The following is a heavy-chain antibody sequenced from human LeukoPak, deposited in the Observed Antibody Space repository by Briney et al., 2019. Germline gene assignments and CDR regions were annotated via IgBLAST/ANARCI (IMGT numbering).Heavy chain of an antibody. Sequence: GGSLTLSCTASGITFSNAWMTWLRRAPGKGLEWVGRIYRSSNGETTDYGAPVKGRFTMSREDSKNTLYLQMNSLKTEDTAVDYCTAYSSGSCPFWGQGTLVTVSS. CDR1: GITFSNAW. CDR2: IYRSSNGETT. J-gene: IGHJ4*02. CDR3: TAYSSGSCPF. D-gene: IGHD6-19*01. V-gene: IGHV3-15*01.